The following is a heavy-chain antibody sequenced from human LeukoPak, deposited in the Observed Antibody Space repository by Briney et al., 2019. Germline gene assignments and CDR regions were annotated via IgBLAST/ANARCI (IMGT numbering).Heavy chain of an antibody. D-gene: IGHD2-2*01. CDR2: TYYRSKWYN. V-gene: IGHV6-1*01. CDR1: GDSVSSNSAA. CDR3: ARDSSLHCSSTSCYPDYYYYGMDV. Sequence: SQTLSLTCDISGDSVSSNSAAWNWIRQSPSRGLEWLGRTYYRSKWYNDYAVSVKSRITINPDTSKNQFSLQLNSVTPEDTAVYYCARDSSLHCSSTSCYPDYYYYGMDVWGQGTTVTVSS. J-gene: IGHJ6*02.